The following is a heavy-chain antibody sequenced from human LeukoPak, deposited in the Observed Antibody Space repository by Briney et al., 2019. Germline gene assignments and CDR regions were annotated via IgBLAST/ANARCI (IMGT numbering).Heavy chain of an antibody. Sequence: SQTLSLTCTVSGGSLSSGGYYWSWIRQHPGKGLEWIGYIYYSGSTYYNPSLKSRVTISVDTSKNQFSLKLSSVTAADTAVYYCARASGGTIYFDYWGQGTLVTVSS. D-gene: IGHD4-23*01. J-gene: IGHJ4*02. CDR1: GGSLSSGGYY. V-gene: IGHV4-31*03. CDR3: ARASGGTIYFDY. CDR2: IYYSGST.